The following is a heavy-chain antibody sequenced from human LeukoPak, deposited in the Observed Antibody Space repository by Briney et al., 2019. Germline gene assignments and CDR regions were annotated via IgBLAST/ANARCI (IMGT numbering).Heavy chain of an antibody. V-gene: IGHV3-11*04. CDR2: ISSSGSTI. CDR1: GFTFSDYY. J-gene: IGHJ4*02. Sequence: PGGSLRLSCAASGFTFSDYYMSWIRQAPGKGLEWVSYISSSGSTIYYADSVKGRFTISRDNSKDTLYLQMNSLRDEDTAVYYCAKRPSDYGDYVTYFDYWGQGTLVTVSS. CDR3: AKRPSDYGDYVTYFDY. D-gene: IGHD4-17*01.